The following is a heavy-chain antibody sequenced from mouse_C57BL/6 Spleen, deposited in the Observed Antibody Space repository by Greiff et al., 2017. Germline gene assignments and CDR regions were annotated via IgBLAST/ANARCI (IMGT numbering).Heavy chain of an antibody. CDR1: GYTFTDYY. CDR3: ARKDYYGTSDFDY. D-gene: IGHD1-1*01. J-gene: IGHJ2*01. Sequence: QVQLQQSGAELVRPGASVKLSCKASGYTFTDYYINWVKQRPGQGLEWIARIYPGSGNTYYNETFKGKATLTAEKSSRTADMQLSSLTSEDSAVYFCARKDYYGTSDFDYWGQGTTLTVSS. CDR2: IYPGSGNT. V-gene: IGHV1-76*01.